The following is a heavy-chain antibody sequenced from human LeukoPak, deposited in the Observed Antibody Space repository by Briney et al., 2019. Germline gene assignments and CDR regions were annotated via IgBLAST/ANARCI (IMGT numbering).Heavy chain of an antibody. Sequence: ASVKVSCKSSGYTFTGYYMHWVRQPPGQGLEWMGWINPNSGGTNYAQKFQGRVTITRDTSISTAYMELSRLRSDDTAVYYCASTPPVPGILLWFGELGQLDYYYYMDVWGKGTTVTVSS. CDR3: ASTPPVPGILLWFGELGQLDYYYYMDV. D-gene: IGHD3-10*01. CDR2: INPNSGGT. V-gene: IGHV1-2*02. CDR1: GYTFTGYY. J-gene: IGHJ6*03.